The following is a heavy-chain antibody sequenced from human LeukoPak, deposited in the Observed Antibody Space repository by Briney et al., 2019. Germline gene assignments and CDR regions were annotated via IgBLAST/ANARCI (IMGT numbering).Heavy chain of an antibody. J-gene: IGHJ5*02. V-gene: IGHV4-39*07. CDR1: GGSISSSSYY. Sequence: PSETLSLTCTVSGGSISSSSYYWGWIRQPPGKGLEWIGSIYYSGSTYYNPSLRSRVTISVDTSKNQFSLKLSSVTAADTAVYYCASRTWYSRSFEGWFDPWGQGTLVTVSS. D-gene: IGHD6-13*01. CDR2: IYYSGST. CDR3: ASRTWYSRSFEGWFDP.